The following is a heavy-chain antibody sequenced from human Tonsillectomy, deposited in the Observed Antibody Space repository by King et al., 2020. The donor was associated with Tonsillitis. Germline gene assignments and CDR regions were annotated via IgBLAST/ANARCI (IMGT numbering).Heavy chain of an antibody. CDR3: GRWVRASIGDPNWFDP. D-gene: IGHD3-16*01. J-gene: IGHJ5*02. CDR1: GFTFSNYN. Sequence: VQLVESGGGLVKPGGSLRLSCAASGFTFSNYNMNWVRQAPGKGLEWVSSISSGSTFIYYADSVKGRFTISRDNAQNSLYLQMNSLRADDTAMYHCGRWVRASIGDPNWFDPWGQGTLVTVSS. V-gene: IGHV3-21*01. CDR2: ISSGSTFI.